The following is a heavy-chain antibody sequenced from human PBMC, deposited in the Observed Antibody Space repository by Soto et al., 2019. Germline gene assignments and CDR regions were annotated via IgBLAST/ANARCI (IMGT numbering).Heavy chain of an antibody. Sequence: VQLVESGGGVVQPGRSLRLSCAASGFTFSSYAMSWVRQAPGKGLEWVSAISGSGGSTYYADSVKGRFTISRDNSKNTLYLQMNSLRAEDTAVYYCAKGSRSTVTTTGGYNYWGQGTLVTVSS. J-gene: IGHJ4*02. D-gene: IGHD4-17*01. CDR1: GFTFSSYA. CDR2: ISGSGGST. CDR3: AKGSRSTVTTTGGYNY. V-gene: IGHV3-23*04.